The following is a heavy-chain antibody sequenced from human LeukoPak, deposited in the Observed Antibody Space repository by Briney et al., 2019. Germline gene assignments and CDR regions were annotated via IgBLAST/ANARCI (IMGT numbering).Heavy chain of an antibody. CDR1: GYXFSTYY. Sequence: ASVKVSCRASGYXFSTYYMHWVRQAPGQGLEWMGIINPSGGSTNYAQKFQGRVTLTRDTSTSTVYMELSSLTSEDTAVYYCASWMAGNDYWGQGTLVTVSS. J-gene: IGHJ4*02. CDR2: INPSGGST. D-gene: IGHD3-10*01. V-gene: IGHV1-46*01. CDR3: ASWMAGNDY.